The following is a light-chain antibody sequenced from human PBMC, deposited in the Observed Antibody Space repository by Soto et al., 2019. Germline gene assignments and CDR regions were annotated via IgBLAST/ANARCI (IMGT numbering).Light chain of an antibody. CDR3: QQNNKWPPVT. Sequence: EVVMTQSPATVSVSPGEGVTLSCRASQTISNDLTWYQQKPGQAPRLLIYGASTRATGVPARFSGVGSGTEFTHTISSLQSEDFAFYYCQQNNKWPPVTFGGGTKVEIK. CDR2: GAS. V-gene: IGKV3-15*01. CDR1: QTISND. J-gene: IGKJ4*01.